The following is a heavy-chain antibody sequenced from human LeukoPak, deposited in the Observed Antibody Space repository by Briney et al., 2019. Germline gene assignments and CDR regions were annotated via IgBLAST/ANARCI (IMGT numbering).Heavy chain of an antibody. V-gene: IGHV5-51*01. CDR1: GYSFTSYW. Sequence: GESLKISGKGSGYSFTSYWIGWVRQMPGKGLEWMGIIYPGDSDTRYSQSFQGQLTISADKSISTAYLQWSSLKASDTAMYYCARVDTAMVYYFDYWGQGTLDTVSS. CDR3: ARVDTAMVYYFDY. CDR2: IYPGDSDT. D-gene: IGHD5-18*01. J-gene: IGHJ4*02.